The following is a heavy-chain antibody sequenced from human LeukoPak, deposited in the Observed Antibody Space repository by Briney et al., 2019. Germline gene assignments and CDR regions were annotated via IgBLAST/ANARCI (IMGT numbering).Heavy chain of an antibody. CDR3: ARHGIAAAAHYFDY. CDR2: IYPGDSDT. Sequence: GESLKISCKSSGYSFSSYWIAWLRQMPGRGLEWMGVIYPGDSDTRYSPSFRGQVTLSVDRTLSTAYLQWSSLKASDTAMYYCARHGIAAAAHYFDYWGQGTLVTVSS. D-gene: IGHD6-13*01. J-gene: IGHJ4*02. V-gene: IGHV5-51*01. CDR1: GYSFSSYW.